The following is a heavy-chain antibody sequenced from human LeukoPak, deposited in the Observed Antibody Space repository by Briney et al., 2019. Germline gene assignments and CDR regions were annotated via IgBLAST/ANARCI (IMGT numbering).Heavy chain of an antibody. D-gene: IGHD5-18*01. CDR2: INHSGST. CDR3: ARGSPGPSYGYLHYFNY. V-gene: IGHV4-34*01. Sequence: PSETLSLTCAVYGGSFSGYYWSWIRQPPGKGLEWIGEINHSGSTNYNPSLKSRVTISVDTSKNQFSLKLSSVTAADTAVYYCARGSPGPSYGYLHYFNYWGQGTLVTVSS. J-gene: IGHJ4*02. CDR1: GGSFSGYY.